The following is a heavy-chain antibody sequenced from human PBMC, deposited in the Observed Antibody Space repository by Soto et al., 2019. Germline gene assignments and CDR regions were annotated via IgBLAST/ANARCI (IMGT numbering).Heavy chain of an antibody. D-gene: IGHD3-10*01. J-gene: IGHJ6*02. V-gene: IGHV1-2*02. CDR1: GYSFTDYH. Sequence: ASVKVSCKASGYSFTDYHIHWVRQAPGQGLEWMGGTIPALGKTHYIEKFQGRVTITVDDATRTVYMEVRDLTSEDTAIYYCARGPFRPSAMDVWGQGTTVTVSS. CDR2: TIPALGKT. CDR3: ARGPFRPSAMDV.